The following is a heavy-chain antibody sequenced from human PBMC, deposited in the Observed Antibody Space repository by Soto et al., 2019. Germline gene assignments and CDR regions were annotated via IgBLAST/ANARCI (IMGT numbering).Heavy chain of an antibody. V-gene: IGHV1-2*02. CDR3: ARDPDYGGNSYYYGMDV. Sequence: ASVKVSCKASGYTFIDYYMHWVRQAPGQGFEWLGRISPKSGATNYAQKLQGRVTMTTDTSTSTAYMELRSLRSDDTAVYYCARDPDYGGNSYYYGMDVWGQGTTVTVSS. J-gene: IGHJ6*02. CDR1: GYTFIDYY. CDR2: ISPKSGAT. D-gene: IGHD4-17*01.